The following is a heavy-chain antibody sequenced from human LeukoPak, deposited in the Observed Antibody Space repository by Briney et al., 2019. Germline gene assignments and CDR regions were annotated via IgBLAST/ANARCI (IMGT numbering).Heavy chain of an antibody. CDR2: IYHSGST. J-gene: IGHJ3*02. CDR3: ARLRGSTWKRNSVPRSQQNAFDI. D-gene: IGHD3-16*01. CDR1: GGSISSSNR. Sequence: PSETLSLTCAVSGGSISSSNRWSWVRQPPGKGLEWIGEIYHSGSTNYNPSLKSRVTISVDKSKNQFSLKLSSVTAADTAVYYCARLRGSTWKRNSVPRSQQNAFDIWGQGTMVTVSS. V-gene: IGHV4-4*02.